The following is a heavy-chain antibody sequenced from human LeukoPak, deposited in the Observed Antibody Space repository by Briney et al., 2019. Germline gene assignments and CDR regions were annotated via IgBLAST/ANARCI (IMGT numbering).Heavy chain of an antibody. V-gene: IGHV3-23*01. Sequence: GGTLRLSCAASGFTFSSYGMNWVRQAAGKGLEWVSVISGSGYSTYYADSVKGRFTISRDDSKNTLYLQMNSLRAEDTAVYYCAREISLVRWGQGTLVTVSS. J-gene: IGHJ4*02. CDR3: AREISLVR. CDR2: ISGSGYST. CDR1: GFTFSSYG.